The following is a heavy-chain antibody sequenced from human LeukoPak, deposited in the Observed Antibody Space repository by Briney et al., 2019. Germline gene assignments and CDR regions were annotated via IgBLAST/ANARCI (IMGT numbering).Heavy chain of an antibody. CDR3: ARGIYGDYYFDY. J-gene: IGHJ4*02. D-gene: IGHD4-17*01. Sequence: SETLSLTRAVYGGSFSGYYGSWIRQPPGKGLEWIGEINHSGSTNYNLSLKSRVTISVDTSRNQFSLKLSSVTAADTAVYYCARGIYGDYYFDYWGQGTLVTVSS. CDR2: INHSGST. V-gene: IGHV4-34*01. CDR1: GGSFSGYY.